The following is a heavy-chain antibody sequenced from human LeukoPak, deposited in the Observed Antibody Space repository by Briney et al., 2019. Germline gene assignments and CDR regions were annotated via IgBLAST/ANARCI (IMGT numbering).Heavy chain of an antibody. CDR2: IYYSGST. D-gene: IGHD3-3*01. Sequence: SETLSLTCTVSGGSISSSSYYWGWIRQPPGKGLEWIGSIYYSGSTYYNPSLKSRVTISVDTSKNQFSLKLSSVTAADTAVYYCARAPNSEITISRPYGMDVWGQGTTVTVSS. J-gene: IGHJ6*02. V-gene: IGHV4-39*01. CDR1: GGSISSSSYY. CDR3: ARAPNSEITISRPYGMDV.